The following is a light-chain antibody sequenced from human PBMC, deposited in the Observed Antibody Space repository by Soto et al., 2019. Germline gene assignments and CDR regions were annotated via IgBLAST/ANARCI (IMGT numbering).Light chain of an antibody. J-gene: IGKJ4*01. Sequence: DFQMTQSPSSLSASVGDRVTITCQASQYIGDYLNWYQQKPGAAPKLLIYDASNLQAGVPSRFSGSGSGTEFTFTISSLQPEDAATYYCQQYDNIPLTFGGGTKVDIK. V-gene: IGKV1-33*01. CDR3: QQYDNIPLT. CDR2: DAS. CDR1: QYIGDY.